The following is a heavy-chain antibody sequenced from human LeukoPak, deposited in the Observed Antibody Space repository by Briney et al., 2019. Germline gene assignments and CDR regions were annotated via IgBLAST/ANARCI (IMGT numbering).Heavy chain of an antibody. D-gene: IGHD6-19*01. CDR3: ARKAEYYYGMDV. CDR1: GYSFTSYW. Sequence: GESLKISCKGSGYSFTSYWIAWVRQMPGKGLEWMGIIYPGDSETIYSPSFQGQVTISADNSITTAYLQWSSLKASDTAMYYCARKAEYYYGMDVWGQGTAVTVSS. V-gene: IGHV5-51*01. J-gene: IGHJ6*02. CDR2: IYPGDSET.